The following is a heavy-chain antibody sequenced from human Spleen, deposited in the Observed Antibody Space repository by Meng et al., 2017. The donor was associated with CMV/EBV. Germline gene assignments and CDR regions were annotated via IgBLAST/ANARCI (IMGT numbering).Heavy chain of an antibody. J-gene: IGHJ2*01. CDR1: CSSVRSYY. V-gene: IGHV4-4*07. CDR3: ARTGYSSSQMGWYFDL. Sequence: HAQLEQSGPRRMNPSQTLSLTCTFACSSVRSYYWSCTRQPAGKGLEWIGRIYTSGSTNYTPSLKSRVTMSVDTSKNQFSLKLSSVTAADTAVYYCARTGYSSSQMGWYFDLWGRGTLVTVSS. D-gene: IGHD6-13*01. CDR2: IYTSGST.